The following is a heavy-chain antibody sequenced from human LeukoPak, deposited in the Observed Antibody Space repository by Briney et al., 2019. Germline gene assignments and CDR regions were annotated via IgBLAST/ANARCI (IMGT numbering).Heavy chain of an antibody. J-gene: IGHJ6*03. CDR1: GFTFSSYG. V-gene: IGHV3-20*04. CDR3: ARAVLYSNYQRRDYYYYYMDV. D-gene: IGHD4-11*01. Sequence: GGSLRLSCAASGFTFSSYGMHWVRHAPGKGLEWVYGINWNGGSTGYADSVKGRFTFSRDNAKNSLYLQMNSLRAEDTALYYCARAVLYSNYQRRDYYYYYMDVWGKGTSVTVSS. CDR2: INWNGGST.